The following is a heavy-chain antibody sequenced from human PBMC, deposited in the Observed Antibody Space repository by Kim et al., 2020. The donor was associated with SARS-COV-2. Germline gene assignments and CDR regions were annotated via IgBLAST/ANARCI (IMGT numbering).Heavy chain of an antibody. CDR1: GGSISSSSNY. J-gene: IGHJ6*02. CDR3: ARSGIVVQGVILTYYYGMDV. Sequence: SETLSLTCIVSGGSISSSSNYWGWIRQPPGKGLEWIGSIYYSGSTYYNPSLKSRVTISVDTSKNQFSLKLSSVTAADTAVYYCARSGIVVQGVILTYYYGMDVWGQGTTVTVSS. V-gene: IGHV4-39*01. D-gene: IGHD3-10*01. CDR2: IYYSGST.